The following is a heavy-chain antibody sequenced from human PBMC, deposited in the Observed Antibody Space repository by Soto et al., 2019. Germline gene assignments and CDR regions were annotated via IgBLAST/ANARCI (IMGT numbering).Heavy chain of an antibody. CDR2: IKQDGSEK. J-gene: IGHJ4*02. D-gene: IGHD3-9*01. CDR1: GFTFSSYW. CDR3: ARVRRVYDILTGYYFDY. Sequence: GGSLRLSCAASGFTFSSYWMSWVRQAPWKGLEWVANIKQDGSEKYYVDSVKGRFTISRDNAKNSLYLQMNSLRAEDTAVYYCARVRRVYDILTGYYFDYWGQGTLVTVSS. V-gene: IGHV3-7*05.